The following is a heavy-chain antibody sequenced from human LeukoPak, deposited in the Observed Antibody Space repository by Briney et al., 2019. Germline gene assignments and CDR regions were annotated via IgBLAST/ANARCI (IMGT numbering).Heavy chain of an antibody. CDR1: GYTFTSYG. CDR2: ISAYNGNT. V-gene: IGHV1-18*01. J-gene: IGHJ5*02. CDR3: AVGPKYSYGYLHWFDP. D-gene: IGHD5-18*01. Sequence: GASVKVSCKASGYTFTSYGISWVRQAPGQGLEWMGWISAYNGNTNYAQKLQGRVTMTTDTSTSTAYMELRSLRSDDTAVYYCAVGPKYSYGYLHWFDPWGQGTLVTVSS.